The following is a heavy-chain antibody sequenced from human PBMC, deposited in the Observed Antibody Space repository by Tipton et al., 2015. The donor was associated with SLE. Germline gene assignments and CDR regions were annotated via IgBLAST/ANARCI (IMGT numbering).Heavy chain of an antibody. J-gene: IGHJ5*02. V-gene: IGHV1-8*01. Sequence: QLVQSGAEVKKPGASVKVSCKASGYTFSSYEINWVRQATGQGLEWMGWMNPDSGNTDYAQKFQGRVTMTRSTSISTAYMELSSLRSEDTAVYYCAGGPWGPNKRDHDWFDPWGQGTLVTVSS. CDR3: AGGPWGPNKRDHDWFDP. D-gene: IGHD3-16*01. CDR2: MNPDSGNT. CDR1: GYTFSSYE.